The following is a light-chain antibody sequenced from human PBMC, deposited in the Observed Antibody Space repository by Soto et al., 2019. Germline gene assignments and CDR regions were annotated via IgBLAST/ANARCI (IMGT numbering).Light chain of an antibody. V-gene: IGKV1-33*01. CDR2: DAS. CDR3: LQYANLPLT. CDR1: QDIRNY. J-gene: IGKJ4*01. Sequence: DIQMTQSPSSLSASVGDRITITCQASQDIRNYLNWFQQKPGKAPQLPIFDASNLEPGVPSSFSGSGSGTEFTLTISSLQPEDFATYYCLQYANLPLTFGGGTKVEIK.